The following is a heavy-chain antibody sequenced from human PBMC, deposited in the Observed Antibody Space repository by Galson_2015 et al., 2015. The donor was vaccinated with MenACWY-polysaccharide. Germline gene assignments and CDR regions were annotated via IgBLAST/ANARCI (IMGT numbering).Heavy chain of an antibody. J-gene: IGHJ3*02. Sequence: SVKVSCKASGYTFRSYEINWGRQAPGHGLEWMGWMNPNSGNTHYAQKFQGRITMTTNTSISTIYMDLSSLRSEDSSVNYCAGGREHRAHLLGRYLYRAVAFDIWGQGPVVTVSS. CDR2: MNPNSGNT. V-gene: IGHV1-8*01. CDR3: AGGREHRAHLLGRYLYRAVAFDI. D-gene: IGHD1-26*01. CDR1: GYTFRSYE.